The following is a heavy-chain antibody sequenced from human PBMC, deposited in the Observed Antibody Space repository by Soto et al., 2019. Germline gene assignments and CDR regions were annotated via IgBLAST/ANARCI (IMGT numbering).Heavy chain of an antibody. D-gene: IGHD5-12*01. CDR1: GFTFSSHS. Sequence: EVQLSESGGGLVQPGGSLRLSCAASGFTFSSHSMSWVRQVPGKGLAWVAALDGGGTNALYPDSVKGRFTISRDNSKNTVYLPMASLRAEDTALYYCARGPVPTIPPRIDSWGQGILVTVSS. J-gene: IGHJ4*02. CDR3: ARGPVPTIPPRIDS. CDR2: LDGGGTNA. V-gene: IGHV3-23*01.